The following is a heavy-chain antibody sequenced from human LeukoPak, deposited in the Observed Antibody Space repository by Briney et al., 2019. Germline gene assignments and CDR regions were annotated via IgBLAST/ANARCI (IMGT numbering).Heavy chain of an antibody. V-gene: IGHV3-53*01. CDR3: ASAGIRVGWFDP. CDR2: IYPGGVT. J-gene: IGHJ5*02. D-gene: IGHD2/OR15-2a*01. CDR1: GFTINTNY. Sequence: GGSLRLSCAASGFTINTNYMNWVRQAPERGLEWLSVIYPGGVTKYAESVKGRFTVSRDIAKNTVYLEMNDLRAEDTALYYCASAGIRVGWFDPWGQGTLVTVSS.